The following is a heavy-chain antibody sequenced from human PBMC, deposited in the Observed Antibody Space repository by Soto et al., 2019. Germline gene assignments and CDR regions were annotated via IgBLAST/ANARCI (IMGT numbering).Heavy chain of an antibody. Sequence: QVQLQESGPGLVKPSQTLSLTCTVSGASINSGGYYWSWIRQLPGKGLEWIGYSYFSGSPYYNPSIESRVTISLATSRNQFSLKVSSVTAADTAVYYVAGDNSWEVLRAYWGQGTLVIVSS. CDR2: SYFSGSP. D-gene: IGHD1-20*01. V-gene: IGHV4-31*03. J-gene: IGHJ4*02. CDR3: AGDNSWEVLRAY. CDR1: GASINSGGYY.